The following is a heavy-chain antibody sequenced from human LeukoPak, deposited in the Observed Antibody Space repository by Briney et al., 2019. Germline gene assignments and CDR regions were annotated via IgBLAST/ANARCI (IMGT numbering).Heavy chain of an antibody. J-gene: IGHJ4*02. CDR2: INNGGSTT. CDR1: GFTFCSYW. CDR3: ARRAPTRYFDY. V-gene: IGHV3-74*01. D-gene: IGHD5-24*01. Sequence: GGSLRLSCAASGFTFCSYWMHWVRQAPGKGLGWGSAINNGGSTTAYADSVKGRFTISRDNAKNTLYLQMNSLRAEDTAVYYCARRAPTRYFDYWGQGTLVTVSS.